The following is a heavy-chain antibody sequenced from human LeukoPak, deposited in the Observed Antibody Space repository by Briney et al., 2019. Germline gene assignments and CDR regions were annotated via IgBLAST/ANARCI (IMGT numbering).Heavy chain of an antibody. V-gene: IGHV3-33*01. Sequence: GGSLRLSCAASGFTFSNYGLHWVRQAPGKGLEWVAVIWPDGTNKYYAGSVKGRFTISRDDSKNTLYLQMNSLRAEDSAVYYCARASGSFDYWGQGTLVTVSS. CDR1: GFTFSNYG. CDR3: ARASGSFDY. J-gene: IGHJ4*02. D-gene: IGHD1-26*01. CDR2: IWPDGTNK.